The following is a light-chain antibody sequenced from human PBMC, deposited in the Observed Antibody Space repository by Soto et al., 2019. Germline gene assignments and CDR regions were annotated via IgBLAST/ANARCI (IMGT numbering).Light chain of an antibody. J-gene: IGKJ5*01. CDR1: QSVRSN. CDR3: QQYNEWPPFT. V-gene: IGKV3-15*01. Sequence: EIVLTQSPGTLSLSPGARATLPCRASQSVRSNLAWYQQKPGQAPRLVIYAASTRATGIPDRFSGSVSGTEFTLTISSLQSEDFAVYYCQQYNEWPPFTFGQGTRLEIK. CDR2: AAS.